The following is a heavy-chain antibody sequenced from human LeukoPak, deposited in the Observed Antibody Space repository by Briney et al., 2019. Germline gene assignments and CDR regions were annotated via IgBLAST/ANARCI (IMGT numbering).Heavy chain of an antibody. J-gene: IGHJ4*02. CDR3: ASSYSGYDPSFDY. CDR2: ISYDGSNK. CDR1: GFTFSSYW. D-gene: IGHD5-12*01. Sequence: PGGSLRLSCAASGFTFSSYWMSWVRQAPGKGLEWVAVISYDGSNKYYADSVKGRFTISRDNSKNTLYLQMNSLRAEDTAVYYCASSYSGYDPSFDYWGQGTLVTVSS. V-gene: IGHV3-30*03.